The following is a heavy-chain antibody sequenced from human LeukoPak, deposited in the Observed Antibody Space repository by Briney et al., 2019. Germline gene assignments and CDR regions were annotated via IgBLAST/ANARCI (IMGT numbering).Heavy chain of an antibody. Sequence: SETLSLTCTVSGGSISSYYWSWIRQPPGKGLEWIGYIYYSGSTNYNPSLKSRVTISVDTSKNQFSLKLSSVTAADTAVYYCARLRIAAAGSALTQYYFDYWGQGTLVTVSS. CDR1: GGSISSYY. V-gene: IGHV4-59*08. CDR3: ARLRIAAAGSALTQYYFDY. D-gene: IGHD6-13*01. J-gene: IGHJ4*02. CDR2: IYYSGST.